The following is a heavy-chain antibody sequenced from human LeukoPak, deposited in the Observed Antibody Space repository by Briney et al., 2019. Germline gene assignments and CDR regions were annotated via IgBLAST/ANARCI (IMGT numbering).Heavy chain of an antibody. D-gene: IGHD1-1*01. CDR3: AREYPDNGDGWGY. CDR2: NSGSGGIM. Sequence: GGSLRLSCAASGFTISNYEMNWVRQAPGKRLQWLSYNSGSGGIMFYADSVKGRFTISRDNAKNSVYLQMSSLKAEDTAVYYCAREYPDNGDGWGYWGQGTLVTVSS. CDR1: GFTISNYE. J-gene: IGHJ4*02. V-gene: IGHV3-48*03.